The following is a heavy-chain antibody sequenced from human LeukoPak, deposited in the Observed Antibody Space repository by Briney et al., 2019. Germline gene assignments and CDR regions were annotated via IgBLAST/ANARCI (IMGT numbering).Heavy chain of an antibody. CDR3: ARDGPGPVSSGMITNDY. CDR2: IGGSGDTT. J-gene: IGHJ4*02. D-gene: IGHD3-10*01. CDR1: GFTFSRYS. V-gene: IGHV3-23*01. Sequence: GGSLRLSCAASGFTFSRYSMSWVRQAPGKGLEWVSGIGGSGDTTYYTKSVKGRFTVSRDNSNNWLFLQMHSLRAEDTALYYCARDGPGPVSSGMITNDYWGQGNLVTVSS.